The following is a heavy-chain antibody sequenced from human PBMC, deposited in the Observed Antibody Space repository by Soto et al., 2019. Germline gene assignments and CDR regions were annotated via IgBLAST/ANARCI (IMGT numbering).Heavy chain of an antibody. V-gene: IGHV1-69*01. J-gene: IGHJ4*02. CDR1: GVTFSSET. Sequence: QVQLVQSGADVKKPGSSVKVSCQASGVTFSSETLGWVRQAPGQGLEWVGGIIPLFGTASYAQKFQGRVTITADESTNTVYMELSSLRSDDTAVYFCATELGENPASPFDAWGQGTLVTVSS. CDR2: IIPLFGTA. CDR3: ATELGENPASPFDA. D-gene: IGHD3-10*01.